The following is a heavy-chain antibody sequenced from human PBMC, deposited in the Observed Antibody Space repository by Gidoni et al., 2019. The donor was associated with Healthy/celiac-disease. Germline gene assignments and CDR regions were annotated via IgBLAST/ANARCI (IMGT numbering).Heavy chain of an antibody. CDR1: GFTVSSEA. V-gene: IGHV3-23*04. J-gene: IGHJ4*02. CDR3: AKAFFVTMIVVAPTYFDY. CDR2: ISGSGGST. Sequence: EVQLVESGGGVVQTGGSLRLSCAASGFTVSSEAMSWVRQAPVKGLEWVSAISGSGGSTYYADSVKGRFTISRDNSKNTLYLQMNSLRAEDTAVYYCAKAFFVTMIVVAPTYFDYWGQGTLVTVSS. D-gene: IGHD3-22*01.